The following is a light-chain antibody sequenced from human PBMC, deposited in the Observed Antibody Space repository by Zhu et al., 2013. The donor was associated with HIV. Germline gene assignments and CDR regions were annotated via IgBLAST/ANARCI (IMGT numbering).Light chain of an antibody. CDR2: ASS. CDR3: QQYDTSST. J-gene: IGKJ3*01. CDR1: QGISSY. V-gene: IGKV1-9*01. Sequence: DIQLTQSPSFLSASVGDRVTITCRASQGISSYLAWYQQNPGKAPKLLIYASSTLQTGVPSRFSGSGSGTEFTLTISSLQPEDFATYYCQQYDTSSTFG.